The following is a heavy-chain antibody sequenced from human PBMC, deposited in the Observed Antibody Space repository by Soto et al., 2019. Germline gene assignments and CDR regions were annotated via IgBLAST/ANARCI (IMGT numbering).Heavy chain of an antibody. CDR3: ARDPKTSGGQHWAFNYFDS. Sequence: GGSLRLSCAASGFSFSISPMHWVRQAPGKGPEWVALISYDGTNKFYADSVKGRFTISRGNSKSTLYLQVDSLRPEDAAVYYCARDPKTSGGQHWAFNYFDSWGQGTLVTVSS. CDR2: ISYDGTNK. D-gene: IGHD7-27*01. J-gene: IGHJ4*02. CDR1: GFSFSISP. V-gene: IGHV3-30-3*01.